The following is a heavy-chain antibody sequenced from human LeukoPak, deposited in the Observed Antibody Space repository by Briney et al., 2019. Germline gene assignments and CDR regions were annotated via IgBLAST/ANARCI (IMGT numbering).Heavy chain of an antibody. D-gene: IGHD3-22*01. Sequence: GSLRLSCAASGFPFSSYAMSWVRQAPGKGLEWVSAINGSAGSTYYADSVKGRFTISRDNSKNTLYLQMNSLRAEDTAVYYCARGYYYDSSGYYSSFDYWGQGTLVTVSS. CDR3: ARGYYYDSSGYYSSFDY. J-gene: IGHJ4*02. V-gene: IGHV3-23*01. CDR2: INGSAGST. CDR1: GFPFSSYA.